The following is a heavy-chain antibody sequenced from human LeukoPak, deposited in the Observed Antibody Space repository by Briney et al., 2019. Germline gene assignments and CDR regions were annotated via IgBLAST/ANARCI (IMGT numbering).Heavy chain of an antibody. CDR3: ARVRSGWFDY. D-gene: IGHD6-19*01. V-gene: IGHV3-13*01. CDR2: IGTAGDT. CDR1: GFTFSSYD. J-gene: IGHJ4*02. Sequence: GGSLRLSCAASGFTFSSYDMHWVRQATGKGLEWVSAIGTAGDTYYPGSVKGRFTISRENAKNSLYLQMNSLRAGDTAVYYCARVRSGWFDYWAREPWSPSPQ.